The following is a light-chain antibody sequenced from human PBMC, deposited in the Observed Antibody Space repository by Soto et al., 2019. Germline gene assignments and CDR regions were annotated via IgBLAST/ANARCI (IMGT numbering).Light chain of an antibody. CDR2: GNS. V-gene: IGLV1-40*01. CDR3: QSSDSSLSGSV. J-gene: IGLJ1*01. Sequence: QSVLTQPPSVSGAPGQRVTLSCIGTSSNIGAGSDVHWYQQLPGTAPKLLIYGNSNRPSGVPDRFSGSKSGTSATLAITGLQAEDEADYYCQSSDSSLSGSVFGTGTKVTVL. CDR1: SSNIGAGSD.